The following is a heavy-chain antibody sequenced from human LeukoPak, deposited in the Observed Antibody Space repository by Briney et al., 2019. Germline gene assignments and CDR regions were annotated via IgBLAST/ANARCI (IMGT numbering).Heavy chain of an antibody. J-gene: IGHJ5*02. D-gene: IGHD2-21*02. Sequence: SETLSLTCTVSGGSISSSSYYWGWIRQPPGKGLEWIGSIYYSGSTYYNPSLKSRVTISVDTSKNQFSLKLSSVTAADTAVYYCARGRAYCGGDCLNWFDPWGQGTLVTVSS. CDR2: IYYSGST. CDR3: ARGRAYCGGDCLNWFDP. CDR1: GGSISSSSYY. V-gene: IGHV4-39*07.